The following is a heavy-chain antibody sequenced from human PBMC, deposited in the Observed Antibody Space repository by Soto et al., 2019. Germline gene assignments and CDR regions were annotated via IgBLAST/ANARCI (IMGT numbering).Heavy chain of an antibody. J-gene: IGHJ3*02. CDR3: ARGCSGGSCYRRDAFDI. Sequence: QVQLVQSGAEVKKPGSSVRVSCKASGGTFSSYAISWVRQAPGQGLEWMGGIIPIFGTANYAQKVQGRVTITADESTSKAYMELSSLRSEDKAVYYCARGCSGGSCYRRDAFDIWGQGTMVTVSS. V-gene: IGHV1-69*01. CDR2: IIPIFGTA. D-gene: IGHD2-15*01. CDR1: GGTFSSYA.